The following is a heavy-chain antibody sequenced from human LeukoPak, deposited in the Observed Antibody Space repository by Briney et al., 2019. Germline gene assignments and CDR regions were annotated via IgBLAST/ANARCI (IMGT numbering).Heavy chain of an antibody. CDR2: ISGSGGTT. CDR1: GFTFNNYA. Sequence: GGSLRLSCAASGFTFNNYAMNWVRQAPGKGLEWVSVISGSGGTTYYADSVKGRFTISRDNAENTLYLQMNSLRAEDAAVYYCARGYSSSWYNWFDPWGQGTLVTVSS. D-gene: IGHD6-13*01. CDR3: ARGYSSSWYNWFDP. V-gene: IGHV3-23*01. J-gene: IGHJ5*02.